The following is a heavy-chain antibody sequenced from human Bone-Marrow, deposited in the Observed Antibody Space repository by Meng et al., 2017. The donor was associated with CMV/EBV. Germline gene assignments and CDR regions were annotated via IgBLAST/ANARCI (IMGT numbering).Heavy chain of an antibody. CDR1: GGSISSSSYY. Sequence: QLQLQESGPGLVKPSETLSRTCTVSGGSISSSSYYWGWIRQPPGKGLEWIGSIYYSGSTYYNPSLKSRVTISVDTSKNQFSLKLSSVTAADTAVYYCARVGVVGLTNFDYLGQGTLGTVDS. D-gene: IGHD2-15*01. CDR2: IYYSGST. CDR3: ARVGVVGLTNFDY. J-gene: IGHJ4*02. V-gene: IGHV4-39*07.